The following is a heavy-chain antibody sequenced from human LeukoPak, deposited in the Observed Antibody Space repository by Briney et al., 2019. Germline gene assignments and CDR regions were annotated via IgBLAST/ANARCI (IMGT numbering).Heavy chain of an antibody. Sequence: GGSVRLSCVASGFTFSSYAMSWVRQAPGKGLEWVSAISGSGGHTYYADSVKGRFTISRDNSKNTLYLQMNSLRAEDTAVYYCANLYGDFGFDYWGQGTLVTVSS. J-gene: IGHJ4*02. CDR3: ANLYGDFGFDY. V-gene: IGHV3-23*01. CDR2: ISGSGGHT. CDR1: GFTFSSYA. D-gene: IGHD4-17*01.